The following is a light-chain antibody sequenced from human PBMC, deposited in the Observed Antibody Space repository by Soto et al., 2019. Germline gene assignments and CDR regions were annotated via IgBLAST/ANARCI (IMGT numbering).Light chain of an antibody. J-gene: IGLJ3*02. Sequence: QPVLTQPPSVSGAPGQRVTISCTGSSSNIGAGYNVHWYQQLPGTAPKLLIYGNSNRPSGVPDRFSGSKSGTSASLAITGLQAEDEADYYCQSYDSRLSGWVFGGGTNLTVL. V-gene: IGLV1-40*01. CDR2: GNS. CDR3: QSYDSRLSGWV. CDR1: SSNIGAGYN.